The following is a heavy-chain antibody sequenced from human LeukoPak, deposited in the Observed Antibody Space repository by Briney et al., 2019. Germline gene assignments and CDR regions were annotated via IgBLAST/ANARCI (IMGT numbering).Heavy chain of an antibody. CDR2: MSPSSGNT. V-gene: IGHV1-8*02. Sequence: ASVKVSCKASGYTFTGYYMHWVRQAPGQGLEWMGWMSPSSGNTGYAQKFQGRVTMTRSTSISTAYMELSSLRSEDTAVYYCATSPPNWGFDNWGQGTLVTVSS. J-gene: IGHJ4*02. CDR1: GYTFTGYY. CDR3: ATSPPNWGFDN. D-gene: IGHD7-27*01.